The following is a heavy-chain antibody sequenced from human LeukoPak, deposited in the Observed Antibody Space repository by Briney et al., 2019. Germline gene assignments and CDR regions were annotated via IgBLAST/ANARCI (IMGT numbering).Heavy chain of an antibody. CDR2: IYSGGST. J-gene: IGHJ3*02. CDR1: GFTVSSNY. V-gene: IGHV3-66*02. CDR3: ARDLPHSYSSGGVMLDAFDI. Sequence: GGSLRLSCAASGFTVSSNYMSWVRQAPGKGLEWVSVIYSGGSTYYADSVKGRFTISRDNSKNTLYLQMNSLRAEDTAVYYCARDLPHSYSSGGVMLDAFDIWGQGTMVTVSS. D-gene: IGHD3-16*01.